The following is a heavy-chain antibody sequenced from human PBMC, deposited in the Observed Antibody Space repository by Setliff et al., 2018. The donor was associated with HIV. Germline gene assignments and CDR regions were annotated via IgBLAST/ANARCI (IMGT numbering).Heavy chain of an antibody. Sequence: GGSLRLSCAASGFTFTSYWMIWVRQAPGKGLEWVANINQDGSEKNYVDSVKGRFTISRDNAKNSLYLQMDSLSVEDTTVYYCTRKLAPGHGMDVWGQGPRSPSP. CDR2: INQDGSEK. CDR1: GFTFTSYW. V-gene: IGHV3-7*01. D-gene: IGHD7-27*01. CDR3: TRKLAPGHGMDV. J-gene: IGHJ6*02.